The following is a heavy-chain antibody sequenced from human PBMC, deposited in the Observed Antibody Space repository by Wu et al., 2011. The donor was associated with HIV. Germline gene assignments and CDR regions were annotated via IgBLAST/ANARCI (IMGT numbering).Heavy chain of an antibody. V-gene: IGHV1-69*11. CDR1: GGTFSNYG. D-gene: IGHD2-2*01. J-gene: IGHJ6*03. CDR3: ASTDCSSTSCYGHYYYYYMDV. Sequence: QVQLVQSGAEVKKPGSSVKVSCKASGGTFSNYGLTWVRQAPGQGLEWMGEIIPILGTTNYAQKFQGRLTITADESTSKAHMELSTLGSEDTAIYYCASTDCSSTSCYGHYYYYYMDVWGKGTTVTVSS. CDR2: IIPILGTT.